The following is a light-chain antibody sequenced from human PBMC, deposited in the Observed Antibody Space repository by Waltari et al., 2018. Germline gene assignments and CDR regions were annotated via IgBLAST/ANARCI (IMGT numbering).Light chain of an antibody. CDR2: KAS. V-gene: IGKV1-5*03. J-gene: IGKJ2*01. CDR1: QTITNW. Sequence: DIQMTQSPSTLSASVGDRVTITCRASQTITNWFAWYQQKPGEAPKLLIYKASTLDMGVPSRFSGSGSGTEFTLTISSLQPDDFATYYCQQYDNYPYTFGQGTKLEIK. CDR3: QQYDNYPYT.